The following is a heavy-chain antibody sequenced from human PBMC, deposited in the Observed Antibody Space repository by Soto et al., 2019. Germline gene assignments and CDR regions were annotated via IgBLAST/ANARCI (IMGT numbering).Heavy chain of an antibody. D-gene: IGHD3-16*01. J-gene: IGHJ4*02. CDR3: ARSRGGPGVYFDF. CDR2: MNPDSGDT. V-gene: IGHV1-8*01. CDR1: GYTFTNYD. Sequence: GASVKVSCKASGYTFTNYDINWVRQATGQGPEWMGWMNPDSGDTGYVPNFQGRVSMTRSTSISTAYMELSDLRSEDTAVYYCARSRGGPGVYFDFWGQGTHVTVSS.